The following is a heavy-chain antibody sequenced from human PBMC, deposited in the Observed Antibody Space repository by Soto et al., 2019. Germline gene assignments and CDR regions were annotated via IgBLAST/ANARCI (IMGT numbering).Heavy chain of an antibody. J-gene: IGHJ6*02. CDR1: GFTFSTYW. CDR3: AGEPKGGAYDMDV. Sequence: EVQLVESGGGLVQPGGSLRLSCAASGFTFSTYWMHWVRQAPGKGLEWVSRINTDGSTTNHADSVKGRFTISRDNAKNTLYLQMHSLRAEDTAVYYCAGEPKGGAYDMDVWGQGTTVTVSS. CDR2: INTDGSTT. V-gene: IGHV3-74*01. D-gene: IGHD3-16*01.